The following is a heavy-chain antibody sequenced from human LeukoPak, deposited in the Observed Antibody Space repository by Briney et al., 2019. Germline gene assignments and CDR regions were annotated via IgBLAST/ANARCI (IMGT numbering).Heavy chain of an antibody. CDR3: ARQWGSEGGFDY. CDR1: GYNFATDW. Sequence: GESLKISCKGSGYNFATDWIGWVRQMPGKGLEGMGIIYPGDSDTRYSPSFQGQVTISADKSISTAYLQWSSLKASDTAMYYCARQWGSEGGFDYWGQGTLVTVSS. D-gene: IGHD3-16*01. V-gene: IGHV5-51*01. J-gene: IGHJ4*02. CDR2: IYPGDSDT.